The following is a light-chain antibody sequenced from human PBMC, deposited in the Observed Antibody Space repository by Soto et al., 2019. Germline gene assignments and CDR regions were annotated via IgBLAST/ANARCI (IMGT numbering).Light chain of an antibody. Sequence: DIQMTQSPSSLSASEGDRVTITCRASQSIRNYLNWYQQKPGKAPKLLIYAASILQSGVPSRFSGSGSGTDFTLTIISLQPEDFATYYCQQSYSTPLTFGPVTKVDIK. V-gene: IGKV1-39*01. J-gene: IGKJ3*01. CDR2: AAS. CDR1: QSIRNY. CDR3: QQSYSTPLT.